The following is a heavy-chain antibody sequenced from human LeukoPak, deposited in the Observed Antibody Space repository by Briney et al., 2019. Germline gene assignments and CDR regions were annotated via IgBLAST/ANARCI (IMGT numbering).Heavy chain of an antibody. J-gene: IGHJ5*02. CDR3: VGVVRFHNWFDP. CDR1: GFSFRKYG. Sequence: GGSLRLSCAASGFSFRKYGIHWVRQAPGKRLEWVAVISYDGSDKHYADSVKGRFTISRDNSKNTLYLQMISLRAEDTAVYYCVGVVRFHNWFDPWGQGTLVIVSS. V-gene: IGHV3-30*03. D-gene: IGHD3-10*01. CDR2: ISYDGSDK.